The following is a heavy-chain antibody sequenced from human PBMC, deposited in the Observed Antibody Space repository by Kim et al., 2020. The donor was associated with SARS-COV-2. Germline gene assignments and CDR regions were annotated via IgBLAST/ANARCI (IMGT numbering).Heavy chain of an antibody. CDR2: IYYSGST. CDR1: GGSISSGGYY. V-gene: IGHV4-31*03. Sequence: SETLSLTCTVSGGSISSGGYYWSWIRQHPGKGLEWIGYIYYSGSTYYNPSLKSRVTISVDTSKNQFSLKLSSVTAADTAVYYCARWSSSCLDYWGQGTLVTVSS. CDR3: ARWSSSCLDY. D-gene: IGHD6-6*01. J-gene: IGHJ4*02.